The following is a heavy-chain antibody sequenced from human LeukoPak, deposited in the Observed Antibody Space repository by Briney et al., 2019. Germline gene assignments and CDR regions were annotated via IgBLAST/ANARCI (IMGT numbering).Heavy chain of an antibody. J-gene: IGHJ4*02. D-gene: IGHD5-18*01. CDR1: GFTFGRHA. Sequence: GGSLRLSCEASGFTFGRHAMYWVRQAPGKGLEWVAGIFGSGGSPHYADSVKGRFTISRDNPRNTVYLQINSLRDDDTAVYYCGKTTVGYSSGQKPAWPVDFWGQGILVTVSS. CDR3: GKTTVGYSSGQKPAWPVDF. V-gene: IGHV3-23*01. CDR2: IFGSGGSP.